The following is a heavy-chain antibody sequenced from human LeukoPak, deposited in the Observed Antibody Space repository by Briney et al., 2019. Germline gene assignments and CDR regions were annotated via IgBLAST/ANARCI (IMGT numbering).Heavy chain of an antibody. Sequence: PSETLSLTCAVSGGSISSSNWWSWVHQPPGKGLEWIGEIYHSGSTNYNPSLKSRVTISVDTSKNQFSLKLSSVTAADTAVYYCARRGGRLRLGELSLSYRGYRHLDYWGQGTLVTVSS. J-gene: IGHJ4*02. CDR2: IYHSGST. CDR1: GGSISSSNW. CDR3: ARRGGRLRLGELSLSYRGYRHLDY. D-gene: IGHD3-16*02. V-gene: IGHV4-4*02.